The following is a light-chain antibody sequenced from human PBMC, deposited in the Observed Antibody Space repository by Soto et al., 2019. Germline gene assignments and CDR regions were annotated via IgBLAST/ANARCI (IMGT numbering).Light chain of an antibody. Sequence: ESQITQSPDDRSGSIADRVTLTSRASQGIGSSLAWYQQKPGKPPRVLIYATSTLSNGVPSRFSGSGSGTDFSVTISSLQPGHFVTSFCQQGNTFPLTLGGGTKVDI. CDR3: QQGNTFPLT. V-gene: IGKV1-9*01. CDR2: ATS. J-gene: IGKJ4*01. CDR1: QGIGSS.